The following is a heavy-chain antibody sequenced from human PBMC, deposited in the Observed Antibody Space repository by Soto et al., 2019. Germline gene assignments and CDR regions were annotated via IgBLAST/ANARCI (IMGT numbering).Heavy chain of an antibody. CDR2: IYPGDSDT. CDR1: GYSFTSYW. V-gene: IGHV5-51*01. CDR3: ARPEIPTRSSDDDYPFDH. J-gene: IGHJ4*02. D-gene: IGHD3-22*01. Sequence: PGEALKISCKGSGYSFTSYWICWVRQMPGKGLEWMGIIYPGDSDTRYNPSFQGQVTISVDKSTSTAYLKWNSLKASDTAMYYCARPEIPTRSSDDDYPFDHWGQGTLLTVSS.